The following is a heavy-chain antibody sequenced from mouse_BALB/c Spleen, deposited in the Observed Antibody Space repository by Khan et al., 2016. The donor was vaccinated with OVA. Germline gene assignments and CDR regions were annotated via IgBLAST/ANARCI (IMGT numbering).Heavy chain of an antibody. D-gene: IGHD2-10*01. J-gene: IGHJ4*01. CDR2: INTYTGEP. CDR1: GYTFTNYG. Sequence: VQLVESGPELKKPGETVKISCKASGYTFTNYGMNWVKQSPGKALKWMGWINTYTGEPTYADDFKGRFAFSLETSATTAYLQINNLKNEDTATYFCARPPYFSYTLDYWGQGTSVTDSS. CDR3: ARPPYFSYTLDY. V-gene: IGHV9-3-1*01.